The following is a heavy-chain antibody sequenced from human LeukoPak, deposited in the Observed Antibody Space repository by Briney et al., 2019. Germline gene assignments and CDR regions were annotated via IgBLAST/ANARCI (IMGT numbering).Heavy chain of an antibody. CDR2: IKQDGSEK. CDR1: GFTFSSYW. Sequence: GGSLRLSCAASGFTFSSYWMSRVRQAPGKGLEWVANIKQDGSEKYYVDSVKGRFTISRDNSKNTLYLQMNSLRAEDTAVYYCAKAGEWWYSSSWYYFDYWGQGTLVTVSS. CDR3: AKAGEWWYSSSWYYFDY. D-gene: IGHD6-13*01. J-gene: IGHJ4*02. V-gene: IGHV3-7*01.